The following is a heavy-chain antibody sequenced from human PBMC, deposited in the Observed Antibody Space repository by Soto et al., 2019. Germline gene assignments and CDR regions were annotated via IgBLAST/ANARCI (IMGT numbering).Heavy chain of an antibody. D-gene: IGHD6-13*01. V-gene: IGHV3-23*01. CDR2: ISGSGGST. CDR1: GFTFSSYA. J-gene: IGHJ4*02. Sequence: GGSLRLSCAASGFTFSSYAMSWVRQAPGKGLGWVSAISGSGGSTYYADSVKGRFTISRDNSKNTLYLQMNSLRAEDTAVYYCAKDSSSWPLFFFDYWGQGTLVTVSS. CDR3: AKDSSSWPLFFFDY.